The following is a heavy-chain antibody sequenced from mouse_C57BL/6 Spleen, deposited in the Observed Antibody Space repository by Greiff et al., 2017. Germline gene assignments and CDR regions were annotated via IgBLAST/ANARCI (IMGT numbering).Heavy chain of an antibody. CDR3: ARTGYYEYPYARDY. J-gene: IGHJ4*01. V-gene: IGHV1-18*01. D-gene: IGHD2-4*01. CDR1: GYTFTDYN. Sequence: VQLKQSGPELVKPGASVTIPCKASGYTFTDYNMDWVKQSHGKSLAWIGDINPNNGGTIYNQKFKGTGTLTVDKSSSTAYMELRSLTSEDTAVYYCARTGYYEYPYARDYWGQGTSGTVSS. CDR2: INPNNGGT.